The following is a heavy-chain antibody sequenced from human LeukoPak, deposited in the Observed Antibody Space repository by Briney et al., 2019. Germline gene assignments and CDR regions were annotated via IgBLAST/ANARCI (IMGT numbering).Heavy chain of an antibody. D-gene: IGHD2-2*01. CDR2: IYYSEST. J-gene: IGHJ6*03. CDR3: ARYNYCSSTSCYYYYYYMDV. CDR1: GGSISSYY. Sequence: PSETLSLTCTVSGGSISSYYWSWIRQPPGKGLEWIGYIYYSESTNYNPSLKSRVTISVDTSKNQFSLKLSSVTAADTAVYYCARYNYCSSTSCYYYYYYMDVWGKGTTVTVSS. V-gene: IGHV4-59*01.